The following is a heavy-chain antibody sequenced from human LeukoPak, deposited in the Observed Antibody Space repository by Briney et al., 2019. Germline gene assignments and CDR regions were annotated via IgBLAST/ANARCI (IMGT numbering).Heavy chain of an antibody. D-gene: IGHD3-10*01. V-gene: IGHV3-7*01. CDR2: IKEDGSEK. Sequence: PGGSLRLSCAASGFTFSSYAMSWVRPAPGKGLEWVANIKEDGSEKYYVDSVKGRFTISRDNAKNSLYLQMNSLTAEDTAVYYCARTIRGYWGQGTLVTVSS. CDR3: ARTIRGY. J-gene: IGHJ4*02. CDR1: GFTFSSYA.